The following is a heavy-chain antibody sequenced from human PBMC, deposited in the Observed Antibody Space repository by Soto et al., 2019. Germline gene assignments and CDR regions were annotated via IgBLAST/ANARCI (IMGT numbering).Heavy chain of an antibody. CDR2: IIPIFRTA. Sequence: GASVKVSCKASGRTFCSYAISWVRQAPGQGLEWRGGIIPIFRTATYTQKFQGRVTITADKSTSTAYMQLSSLRSEDTAVYYCARRSRVRGVTHYNYYDMDVWVQGTTVTVSS. J-gene: IGHJ6*02. CDR3: ARRSRVRGVTHYNYYDMDV. CDR1: GRTFCSYA. D-gene: IGHD3-10*01. V-gene: IGHV1-69*06.